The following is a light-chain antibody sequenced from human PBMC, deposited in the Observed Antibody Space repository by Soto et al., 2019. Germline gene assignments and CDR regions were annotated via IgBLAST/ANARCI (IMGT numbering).Light chain of an antibody. CDR2: GAS. CDR1: QSVSSY. Sequence: EIVMTQSPATLSVSPGERATLSCRASQSVSSYFAWYQQKPGQAPRLLIYGASTRATGIPARFSGSGSGTEFTLTISSLQSEAFAVYYCQQYSDWPLITFGQGTRLETK. J-gene: IGKJ5*01. CDR3: QQYSDWPLIT. V-gene: IGKV3-15*01.